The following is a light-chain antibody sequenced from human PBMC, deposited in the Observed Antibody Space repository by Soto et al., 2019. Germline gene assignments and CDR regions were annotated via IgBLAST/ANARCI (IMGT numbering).Light chain of an antibody. CDR1: QTISSW. Sequence: DIQMTQSPSTLSGSVGDRVTITCRASQTISSWLAWYQQKPGKAPKLLIYKASTLKSGVPSRFSGSGSGTEFTLTISSLQPDDFATYYCQQYYRYPWMFGQGTKVEIK. CDR2: KAS. CDR3: QQYYRYPWM. J-gene: IGKJ1*01. V-gene: IGKV1-5*03.